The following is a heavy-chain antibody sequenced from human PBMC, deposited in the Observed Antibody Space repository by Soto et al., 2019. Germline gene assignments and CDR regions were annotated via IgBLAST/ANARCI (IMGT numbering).Heavy chain of an antibody. V-gene: IGHV1-46*03. CDR1: GYTFTNYY. CDR2: INPNGGST. D-gene: IGHD4-4*01. Sequence: QVQLVQSGAEVKKPGASVRVSCKASGYTFTNYYIDWVRQAPGQGLEWMGIINPNGGSTTYVQKFQGRVTMTRDTSTSTVYMELSSLRSEDTAVYYCARAAWTTVTTRLNDVLDVWGQGTMVTVSS. CDR3: ARAAWTTVTTRLNDVLDV. J-gene: IGHJ3*01.